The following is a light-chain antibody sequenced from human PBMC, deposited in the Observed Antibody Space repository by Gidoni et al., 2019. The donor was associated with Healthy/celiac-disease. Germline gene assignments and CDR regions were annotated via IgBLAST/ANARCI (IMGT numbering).Light chain of an antibody. Sequence: DIVMTQSPDSLAVSLGERATINCKSSQSVLYSSNNKNYLAWYQQKPGQPPKLLIYWASTRESGVPDRFSGGGSGTDFTLTISSLQAKDVAVYYCQQYYSTPFTFGPGTKVDIK. V-gene: IGKV4-1*01. CDR2: WAS. CDR3: QQYYSTPFT. J-gene: IGKJ3*01. CDR1: QSVLYSSNNKNY.